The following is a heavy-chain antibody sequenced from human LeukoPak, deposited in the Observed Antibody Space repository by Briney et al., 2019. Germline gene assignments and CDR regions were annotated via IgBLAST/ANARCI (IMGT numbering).Heavy chain of an antibody. D-gene: IGHD2-2*01. J-gene: IGHJ4*02. CDR2: INHSGST. CDR3: ARDSYCSSTSCLKVNFDY. V-gene: IGHV4-38-2*02. Sequence: SETLSLACTVSGYSISSGYYWGWIRQPPGKGLEWIGSINHSGSTYYNPSLKSRVTISVDTSKNQFSLKLSSVTAADTAVYYCARDSYCSSTSCLKVNFDYWGQGTLVTVSS. CDR1: GYSISSGYY.